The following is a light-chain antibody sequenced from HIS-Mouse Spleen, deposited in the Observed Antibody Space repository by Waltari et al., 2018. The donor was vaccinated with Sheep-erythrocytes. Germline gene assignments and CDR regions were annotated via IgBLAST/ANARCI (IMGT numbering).Light chain of an antibody. V-gene: IGLV3-1*01. CDR2: QDS. CDR1: NLGDKY. Sequence: SYELTQPPSVSVSPGQTATITCSGDNLGDKYACWYQQKPGQSPVLVIYQDSKRPSGVSNRFSGSKSGNTASLTISGLQAEDEADYYCSSYAGSSTPWVFGGGTKLTVL. J-gene: IGLJ3*02. CDR3: SSYAGSSTPWV.